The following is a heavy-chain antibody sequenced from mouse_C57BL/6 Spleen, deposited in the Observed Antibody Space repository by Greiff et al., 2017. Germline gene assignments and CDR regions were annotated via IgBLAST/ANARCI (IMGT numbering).Heavy chain of an antibody. Sequence: EVKLMESGGGLVKPGGSLKLSCAASGFTFSSYAMSWVRQTPEKRLEWVATISDGGSYTYYPDNVKGRFTISRDNAKNNLYLQMSHLKSEDTAMYYCARVLDSNPHVAMDYWGQGTSVTVSS. CDR2: ISDGGSYT. V-gene: IGHV5-4*03. CDR1: GFTFSSYA. D-gene: IGHD2-5*01. J-gene: IGHJ4*01. CDR3: ARVLDSNPHVAMDY.